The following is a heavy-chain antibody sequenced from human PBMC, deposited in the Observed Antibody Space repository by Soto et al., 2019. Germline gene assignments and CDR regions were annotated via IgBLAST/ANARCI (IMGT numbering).Heavy chain of an antibody. J-gene: IGHJ4*02. CDR1: GYTFTGYY. D-gene: IGHD5-18*01. Sequence: GASVKVSCKASGYTFTGYYMHWVRQAPGQGLEWMGWINPNSGGTNYAQKFQGRVTMTRDTSISTAYMELSRLRSDDTPVYYCARGVVDTAMVYYFDYWGQGTLVTVSS. CDR3: ARGVVDTAMVYYFDY. V-gene: IGHV1-2*02. CDR2: INPNSGGT.